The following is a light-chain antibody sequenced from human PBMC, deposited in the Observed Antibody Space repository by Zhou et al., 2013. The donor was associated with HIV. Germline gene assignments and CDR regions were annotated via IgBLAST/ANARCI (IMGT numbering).Light chain of an antibody. CDR2: SAS. J-gene: IGKJ4*01. CDR1: QGISNY. Sequence: DIQMTQSPSSLSASVGDTVTITCRASQGISNYLAWFQVKPGKAPKLLIYSASSLHVGVPSRFSGAGSGTDFTLTISCLQSDDFAVYYCQQYYSYPLTFGGGTALEIK. CDR3: QQYYSYPLT. V-gene: IGKV1-16*01.